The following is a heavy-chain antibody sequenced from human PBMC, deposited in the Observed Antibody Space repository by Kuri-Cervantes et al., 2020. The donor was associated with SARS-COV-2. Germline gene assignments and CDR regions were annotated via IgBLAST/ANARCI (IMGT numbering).Heavy chain of an antibody. CDR2: IHHSGIT. J-gene: IGHJ4*02. CDR1: NLSITGDYY. CDR3: ARRRIAVAGPNFFDY. V-gene: IGHV4-38-2*01. Sequence: SQTLSLTCDVSNLSITGDYYWGWVRQTPAKGLEWIGSIHHSGITYYNPSLKSRVTISVDTSKNQFSLKLSSVTAADTAVYYCARRRIAVAGPNFFDYWGQGTLVTVSS. D-gene: IGHD6-19*01.